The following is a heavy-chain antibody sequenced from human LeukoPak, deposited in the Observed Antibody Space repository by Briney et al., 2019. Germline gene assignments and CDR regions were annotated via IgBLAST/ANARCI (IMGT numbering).Heavy chain of an antibody. D-gene: IGHD5-24*01. J-gene: IGHJ4*02. CDR1: GFTISSYR. CDR2: ISSSSSYI. V-gene: IGHV3-21*01. CDR3: ARDPRQGWLRNCDY. Sequence: PGGSLRLSCAASGFTISSYRMNWVRQAPGKGLEWVSSISSSSSYIYYADSVKGRFTISRDNAKNSLYLQMNSLRAEDTAVYYCARDPRQGWLRNCDYWGQGTLVTVSS.